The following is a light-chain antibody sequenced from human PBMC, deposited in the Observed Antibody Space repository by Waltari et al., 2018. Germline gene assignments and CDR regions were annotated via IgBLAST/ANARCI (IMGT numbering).Light chain of an antibody. CDR1: SSNIGGNF. Sequence: SVLTQPPSASGTPGQTVTIPCSGSSSNIGGNFVYWYQQLPGMAPQRLIYENNQRPSGVPDRFAGSKSGTSASLAISGLRSDDEAEYYCAAWDDNLTGPLFGGGTKVTVL. V-gene: IGLV1-47*01. CDR2: ENN. J-gene: IGLJ3*02. CDR3: AAWDDNLTGPL.